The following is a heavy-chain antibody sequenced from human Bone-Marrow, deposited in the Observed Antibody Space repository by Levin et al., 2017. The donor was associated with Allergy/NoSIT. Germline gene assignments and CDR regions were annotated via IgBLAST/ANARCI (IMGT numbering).Heavy chain of an antibody. CDR3: ARSNERAYSYALDY. D-gene: IGHD5-18*01. Sequence: GESLKISCAASGFTFSSYAMSWVRQAPGKGLEWVSAIGGSGDNIRYSESVRGRFSISRDNSKNTLYLQINSLRAEDTAVYYCARSNERAYSYALDYWGQGALVTVSS. CDR2: IGGSGDNI. V-gene: IGHV3-23*01. CDR1: GFTFSSYA. J-gene: IGHJ4*02.